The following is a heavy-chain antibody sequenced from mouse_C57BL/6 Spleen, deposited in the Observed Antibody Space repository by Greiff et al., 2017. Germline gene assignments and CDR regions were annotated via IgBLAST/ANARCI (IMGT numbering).Heavy chain of an antibody. V-gene: IGHV1-80*01. Sequence: VQVVESGAELVKPGASVKISCKASGYAFSSYWMNWVKQRPGKGLEWLGQIYPGDGDTNYNGKFKGKATLTADKSSSTAYMQLSSLTSESSAVYCCARDWEGYFDVWGTGTTVTVSS. CDR3: ARDWEGYFDV. D-gene: IGHD4-1*01. CDR1: GYAFSSYW. J-gene: IGHJ1*03. CDR2: IYPGDGDT.